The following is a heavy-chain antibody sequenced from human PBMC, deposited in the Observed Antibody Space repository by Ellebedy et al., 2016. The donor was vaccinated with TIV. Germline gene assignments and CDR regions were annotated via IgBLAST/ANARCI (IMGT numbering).Heavy chain of an antibody. V-gene: IGHV5-10-1*01. J-gene: IGHJ4*02. Sequence: GESLKISXTGSGYSYIHYWISWVRQMPGRGLEWVARIDPSDPSGSYTSYSPSFQGHVTISVDKSINTAYLQWSSLKASDTAMYYCARHELGSNAAFDYWGQGTLVTVSS. CDR1: GYSYIHYW. D-gene: IGHD7-27*01. CDR3: ARHELGSNAAFDY. CDR2: IDPSDPSGSYT.